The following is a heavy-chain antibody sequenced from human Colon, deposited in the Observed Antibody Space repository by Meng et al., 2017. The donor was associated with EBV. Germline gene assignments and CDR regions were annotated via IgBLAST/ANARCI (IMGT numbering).Heavy chain of an antibody. CDR1: GGSMSSGHYY. Sequence: ESDPGLVDPTHALSFTVTVSGGSMSSGHYYWTWIPQPPGKGLEWIGYIHHSGSAYYNPSLKSRVSISVDTSKSQFSLNLNSMTAADTAVYYCASFDHIPRRNYFDYWGQGTLVTVSS. J-gene: IGHJ4*02. CDR3: ASFDHIPRRNYFDY. CDR2: IHHSGSA. D-gene: IGHD2-21*01. V-gene: IGHV4-30-4*01.